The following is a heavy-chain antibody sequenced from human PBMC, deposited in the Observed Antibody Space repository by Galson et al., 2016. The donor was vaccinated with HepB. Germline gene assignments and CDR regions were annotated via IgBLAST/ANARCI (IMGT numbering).Heavy chain of an antibody. V-gene: IGHV5-10-1*01. CDR1: GYGFNIYW. CDR3: ARLDFSGTHLPYFDS. D-gene: IGHD1-26*01. CDR2: IDPSDSYT. J-gene: IGHJ4*02. Sequence: QSGAEVKKPGESLKISCKASGYGFNIYWISWVRQMPGKGLEWMGRIDPSDSYTNYSPSFQGHVTLSVDKSISTAYLQWSSLQASDTAMYYCARLDFSGTHLPYFDSWGQGTLVTVSS.